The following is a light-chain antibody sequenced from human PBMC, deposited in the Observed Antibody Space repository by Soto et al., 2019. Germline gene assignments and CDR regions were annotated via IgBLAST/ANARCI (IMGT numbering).Light chain of an antibody. CDR1: QSVSSY. V-gene: IGKV3-11*01. J-gene: IGKJ4*01. CDR3: QHRSNWLA. Sequence: EIVLTQSPATLSLSPGERATLSCRASQSVSSYLAWYQQKPGQAPRLLIYDASNRATGIPARFSGSGSGTDFTLTITSLEPEDFAVYNCQHRSNWLAFGGGTKVDIK. CDR2: DAS.